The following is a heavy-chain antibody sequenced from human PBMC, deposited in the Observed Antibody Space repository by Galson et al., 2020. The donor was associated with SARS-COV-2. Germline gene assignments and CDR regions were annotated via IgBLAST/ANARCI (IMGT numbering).Heavy chain of an antibody. V-gene: IGHV3-21*01. CDR3: ARMKWDLPTGAHSFDS. D-gene: IGHD1-26*01. Sequence: TGGSLRLSCAASGFTFQTYSLTWVRQAPGKGLELVSSISSSSVYIYYAHSVRGRFTISRDTAQDSVYLQMNSLRVEDTALYYCARMKWDLPTGAHSFDSWGQGTLVTVSS. CDR1: GFTFQTYS. CDR2: ISSSSVYI. J-gene: IGHJ4*02.